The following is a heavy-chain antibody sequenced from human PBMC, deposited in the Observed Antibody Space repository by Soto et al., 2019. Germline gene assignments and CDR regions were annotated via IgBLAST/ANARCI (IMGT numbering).Heavy chain of an antibody. CDR1: GDSITSGAYY. D-gene: IGHD3-16*01. CDR2: VYYTGTT. V-gene: IGHV4-31*03. CDR3: ARDTGYYGLYNWFDP. Sequence: QVHLQESGPGLVKPSQTLSLTCTVSGDSITSGAYYWSWIRHFPGKGLEWIGYVYYTGTTYHNPAVEGRVVLSMDTSKNQFSLNLNSVTAADTAVYYCARDTGYYGLYNWFDPWGQGTLVTVSS. J-gene: IGHJ5*02.